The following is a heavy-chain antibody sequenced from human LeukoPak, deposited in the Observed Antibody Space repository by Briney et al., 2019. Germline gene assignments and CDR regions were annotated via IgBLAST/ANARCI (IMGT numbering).Heavy chain of an antibody. CDR3: ARVGGYYDPDYFDY. V-gene: IGHV1-18*01. Sequence: ASVKVSCKASGYTFTSYGISWVRQAPGQGLEWMGWISAYNGNTNYAQKLQGRVTMTTDTSTSTAYMALRSLRSDDTAVYYCARVGGYYDPDYFDYWGQGTLVTVSS. D-gene: IGHD3-22*01. CDR1: GYTFTSYG. CDR2: ISAYNGNT. J-gene: IGHJ4*02.